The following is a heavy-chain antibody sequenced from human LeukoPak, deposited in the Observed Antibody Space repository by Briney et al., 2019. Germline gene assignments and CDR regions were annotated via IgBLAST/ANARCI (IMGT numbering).Heavy chain of an antibody. D-gene: IGHD3-3*01. V-gene: IGHV3-30-3*01. Sequence: GGSLRLSCAASGFTFSAYTIHWVRQAPGKGLEWVAVMSNDGSIKKYANSVKGRFTISRDNSKNTLYLQMDSLRAEDTAVYYCARELTIFGVVIQRYDTFDIWGQGTMVTVSS. CDR1: GFTFSAYT. J-gene: IGHJ3*02. CDR3: ARELTIFGVVIQRYDTFDI. CDR2: MSNDGSIK.